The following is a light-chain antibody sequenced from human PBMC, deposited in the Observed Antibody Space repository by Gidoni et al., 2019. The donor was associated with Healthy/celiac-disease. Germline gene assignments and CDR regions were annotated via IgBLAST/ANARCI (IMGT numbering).Light chain of an antibody. V-gene: IGKV3-15*01. Sequence: SSNLAWYQQKPGQAPRLLIYGASTRATGIPARFSGSGSGTEFTLTISSLQSEDFADYYCQQYNNWPPGPYTFGQGTKLEIK. J-gene: IGKJ2*01. CDR1: SSN. CDR2: GAS. CDR3: QQYNNWPPGPYT.